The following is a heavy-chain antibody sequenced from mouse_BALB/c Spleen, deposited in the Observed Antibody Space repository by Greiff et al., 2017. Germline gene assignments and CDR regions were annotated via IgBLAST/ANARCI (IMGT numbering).Heavy chain of an antibody. J-gene: IGHJ1*01. D-gene: IGHD4-1*01. V-gene: IGHV1-39*01. CDR1: GYSFTDYI. CDR3: ARWEDWYFDV. Sequence: EVQLQQTGPELVKPGASVKISCKASGYSFTDYIMLWVKQSHGKSLEWIGNINPYYGSTSYNLKFKGKATLTVDKSSSTAYMQLNSLTSEDSAVYYCARWEDWYFDVWGAGTTVTVSS. CDR2: INPYYGST.